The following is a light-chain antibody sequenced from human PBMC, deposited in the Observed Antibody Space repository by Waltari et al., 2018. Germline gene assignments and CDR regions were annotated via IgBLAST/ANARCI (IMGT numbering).Light chain of an antibody. V-gene: IGKV1-5*03. CDR1: QNINSW. CDR2: KAS. J-gene: IGKJ1*01. CDR3: QQHSNYWT. Sequence: DIQMTQSPSTLSASVGDRVTITCRASQNINSWLAWYQQKPGKAPKLLIYKASSLESGVPSRFSGSGSGTESTLTISSLQPDDFATYYCQQHSNYWTFGQGTKVEIK.